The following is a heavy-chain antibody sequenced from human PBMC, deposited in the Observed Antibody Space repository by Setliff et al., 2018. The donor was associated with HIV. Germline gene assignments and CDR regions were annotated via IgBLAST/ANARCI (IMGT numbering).Heavy chain of an antibody. J-gene: IGHJ3*02. CDR3: RVWILRDTSDI. CDR2: VLYNGGT. V-gene: IGHV4-34*12. D-gene: IGHD1-1*01. CDR1: GGSFSGNH. Sequence: TLSLTCTIYGGSFSGNHWSWIRQSPGNGLEWIGEVLYNGGTRYNPSLENRVSMSVDTSKNQFSLKLLSVTAADTAVYYCRVWILRDTSDIWGQGTVVTVSS.